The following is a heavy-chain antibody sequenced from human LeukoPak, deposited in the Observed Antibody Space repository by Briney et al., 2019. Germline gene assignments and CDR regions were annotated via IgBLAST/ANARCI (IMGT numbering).Heavy chain of an antibody. CDR2: ISGDGTRT. J-gene: IGHJ4*02. Sequence: GGSLRLSCAASGFSFSSYAMTWARQAPVKGLQWVSAISGDGTRTYYADSVKGRFTISRDNSKNTLYLEMSSLRVEDTAIYYCAKWPEGAMDYFDYWGQGTLVTVSS. CDR3: AKWPEGAMDYFDY. D-gene: IGHD3-16*01. V-gene: IGHV3-23*01. CDR1: GFSFSSYA.